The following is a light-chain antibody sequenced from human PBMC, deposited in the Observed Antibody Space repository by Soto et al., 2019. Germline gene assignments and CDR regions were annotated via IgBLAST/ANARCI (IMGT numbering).Light chain of an antibody. CDR3: QHYNSYSEA. CDR2: KAS. V-gene: IGKV1-5*03. Sequence: DIHMTQSPSTLSASVGDRVTITCRASQSLGNWLAWYQQKPGKAPKLLIYKASTLKSGVPSRFSGSGSGTEFTLTISSLQPDEFATYYCQHYNSYSEAVGQGSKVDIK. CDR1: QSLGNW. J-gene: IGKJ1*01.